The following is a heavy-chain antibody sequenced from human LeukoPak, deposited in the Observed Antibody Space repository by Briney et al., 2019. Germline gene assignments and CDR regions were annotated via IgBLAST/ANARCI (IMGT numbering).Heavy chain of an antibody. J-gene: IGHJ6*03. CDR1: GGSISSGSYY. V-gene: IGHV4-61*02. D-gene: IGHD6-13*01. CDR2: IYTSGST. Sequence: SQTLSLTCTVSGGSISSGSYYWSWIRQPAGKGLEWIGRIYTSGSTNYNPSLKSRVTISVDTSKNQFSLKLSSVTAADTAVYYCGGFAGLAAAGTYYYYYMDVWGKGTTVTVSS. CDR3: GGFAGLAAAGTYYYYYMDV.